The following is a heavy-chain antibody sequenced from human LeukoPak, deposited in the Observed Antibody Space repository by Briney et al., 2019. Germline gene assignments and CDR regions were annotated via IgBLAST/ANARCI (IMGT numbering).Heavy chain of an antibody. CDR3: ASFEVSSGWADYYYYGMDV. Sequence: ASVKVSCKASGYTSTSYGISWVRQAPGQGLEWMGWISASNGNTNYAQKLQGRVTMTTDTSTSTAYMELRSLRSDDTAVYYCASFEVSSGWADYYYYGMDVWGQGTTVTVSS. V-gene: IGHV1-18*01. D-gene: IGHD6-19*01. CDR2: ISASNGNT. J-gene: IGHJ6*02. CDR1: GYTSTSYG.